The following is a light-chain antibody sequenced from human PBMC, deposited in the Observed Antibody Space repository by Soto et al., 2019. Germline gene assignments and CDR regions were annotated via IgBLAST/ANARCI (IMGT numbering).Light chain of an antibody. Sequence: EIVLTQSPGTLSLSPVERATLSCRTSQSVGSSFLAWYQQKPGQAPRLLIYGASNRATGIPDRFSGSGSGTDFTLTISRLEPEDFAVYYCQQYGSSGTFGQGTKVDIK. V-gene: IGKV3-20*01. CDR3: QQYGSSGT. CDR2: GAS. CDR1: QSVGSSF. J-gene: IGKJ1*01.